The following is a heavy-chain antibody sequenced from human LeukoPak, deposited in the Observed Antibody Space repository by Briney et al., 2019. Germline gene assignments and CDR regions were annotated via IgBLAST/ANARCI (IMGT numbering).Heavy chain of an antibody. CDR2: FDPEDGET. J-gene: IGHJ4*02. CDR1: GYTLTNLS. V-gene: IGHV1-24*01. D-gene: IGHD6-19*01. Sequence: ASVKVSCNVSGYTLTNLSMHWVRQAPGKGLEWMGGFDPEDGETIYAQKFQGRVTMTEDTSTDTAYMELSSLRSEDTAVYYCATSIAVAGTTNFDYWGQGTLVTVSS. CDR3: ATSIAVAGTTNFDY.